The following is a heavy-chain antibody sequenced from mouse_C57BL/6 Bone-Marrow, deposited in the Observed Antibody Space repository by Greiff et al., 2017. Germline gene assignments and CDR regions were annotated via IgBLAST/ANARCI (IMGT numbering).Heavy chain of an antibody. CDR2: INPNNGGT. J-gene: IGHJ1*03. Sequence: VQLQQSGPELVKPGASVKISCKASGYTFTDYYMNWVKQSHGKSLEWIGDINPNNGGTSYNQKFKGKATLTVDKSSSTAYMELRSLTSEDSAVYYCATYYYGSSWGYFDVWGTGTTVTVSS. D-gene: IGHD1-1*01. CDR1: GYTFTDYY. CDR3: ATYYYGSSWGYFDV. V-gene: IGHV1-26*01.